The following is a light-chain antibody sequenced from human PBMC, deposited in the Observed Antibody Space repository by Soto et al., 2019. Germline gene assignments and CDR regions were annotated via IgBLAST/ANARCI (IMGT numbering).Light chain of an antibody. CDR2: AAS. Sequence: DIQMTQSPSSLSASVGDRVTITCRASQSISSYLNWYQQKPGKAPKLLIYAASSLQSGVPSRFSGSGSGTDFTLTISSLQPADFATYYCQQSYSTPLFFGQGTRLEIK. V-gene: IGKV1-39*01. J-gene: IGKJ5*01. CDR1: QSISSY. CDR3: QQSYSTPLF.